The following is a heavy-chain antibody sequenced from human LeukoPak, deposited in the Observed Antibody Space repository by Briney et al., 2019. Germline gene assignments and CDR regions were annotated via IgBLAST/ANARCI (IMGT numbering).Heavy chain of an antibody. CDR1: GGPISSSSYY. V-gene: IGHV4-39*01. J-gene: IGHJ5*02. CDR3: ARHPPYSSSWFPFDP. CDR2: IYYSGIT. D-gene: IGHD6-13*01. Sequence: PSETLSLTCTVSGGPISSSSYYWGWIRQPPGKGLEWIGNIYYSGITYYNPSLKSRVTVSVDTSKNQFSLKLSSVTAADTAVYFCARHPPYSSSWFPFDPWGQGTLVTVSP.